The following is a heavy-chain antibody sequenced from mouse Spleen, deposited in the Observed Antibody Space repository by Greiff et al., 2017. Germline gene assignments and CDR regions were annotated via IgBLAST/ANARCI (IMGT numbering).Heavy chain of an antibody. Sequence: QVQLKESGAELVKPGASAKISCKASGYAFSSYWMNWVKQRPGKGLEWIGQIYPGDGDTNYNGKFKGKATLTADKSSSTAYMQLSSLTSEDSAVYFCARGGGNSFAYWGQGTLVTVSA. D-gene: IGHD2-1*01. CDR3: ARGGGNSFAY. J-gene: IGHJ3*01. CDR1: GYAFSSYW. CDR2: IYPGDGDT. V-gene: IGHV1-80*01.